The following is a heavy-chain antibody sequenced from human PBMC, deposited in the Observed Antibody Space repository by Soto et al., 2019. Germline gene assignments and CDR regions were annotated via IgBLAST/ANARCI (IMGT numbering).Heavy chain of an antibody. CDR1: GDSISNSRFY. D-gene: IGHD3-10*01. V-gene: IGHV4-39*07. CDR2: IYHTGNA. J-gene: IGHJ5*02. CDR3: ARDPGSGSYYGWFDP. Sequence: SETLSLTCSVSGDSISNSRFYWAWIRQPPGEGLEWIGSIYHTGNAYYNPSLKSRVTISVDTSKNQFSLKLSSVTAADTAVYYCARDPGSGSYYGWFDPWGQGTLVTVSS.